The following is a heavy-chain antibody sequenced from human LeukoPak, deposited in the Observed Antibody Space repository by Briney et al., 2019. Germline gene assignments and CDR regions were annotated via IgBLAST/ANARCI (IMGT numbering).Heavy chain of an antibody. CDR1: GGSISSYY. J-gene: IGHJ4*02. V-gene: IGHV4-59*01. D-gene: IGHD6-19*01. CDR2: IYYSGST. CDR3: ATAHSSGWYFFDY. Sequence: SETLSLTCTVSGGSISSYYWSWIRQPPGKGLEWIGYIYYSGSTNYNPSLKSRVTISVDTSKNQFSLKLSSVTAADTAVYYCATAHSSGWYFFDYWGQGTLVTVSS.